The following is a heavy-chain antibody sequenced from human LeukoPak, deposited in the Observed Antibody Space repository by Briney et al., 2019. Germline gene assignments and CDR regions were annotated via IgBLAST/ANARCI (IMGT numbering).Heavy chain of an antibody. CDR1: GFTFDDYA. J-gene: IGHJ1*01. V-gene: IGHV3-43D*03. D-gene: IGHD6-19*01. Sequence: AGGSLRLSCAASGFTFDDYAMHWGRQAPGKGLEWVSLISWDGGSTYYADSVKGRFTISRDNSKNSLYLQMNSLRAEDTALYYCAKDSSSGWYFQHWGQGTLVTVSS. CDR3: AKDSSSGWYFQH. CDR2: ISWDGGST.